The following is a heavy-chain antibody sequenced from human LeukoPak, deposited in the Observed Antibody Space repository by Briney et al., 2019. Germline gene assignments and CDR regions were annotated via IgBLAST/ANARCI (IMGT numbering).Heavy chain of an antibody. CDR2: IYYSGNT. CDR1: GGLISISTYY. Sequence: SETLSLTCTVSGGLISISTYYWGWVRQPPGKGLEWIGSIYYSGNTYYNPSLKSRVTMSVDTSKNQLSLKLTSVTAADTAVYYCARSPSYYYADYWGQGTLVTVSS. D-gene: IGHD3-10*01. CDR3: ARSPSYYYADY. V-gene: IGHV4-39*07. J-gene: IGHJ4*02.